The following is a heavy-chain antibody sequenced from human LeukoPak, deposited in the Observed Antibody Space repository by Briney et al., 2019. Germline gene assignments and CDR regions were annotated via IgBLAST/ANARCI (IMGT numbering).Heavy chain of an antibody. Sequence: GGSLRLSCAASGFTFSSYAMSWVRQTPGKGLEWVSILSGSGGTTYYADSVKGRFTISRDNSKNTLYLQMNSLRAEDTAVYYCTNALYFDFLLYSADYWGQGTLLTVSS. J-gene: IGHJ4*02. D-gene: IGHD3-9*01. CDR2: LSGSGGTT. CDR3: TNALYFDFLLYSADY. V-gene: IGHV3-23*01. CDR1: GFTFSSYA.